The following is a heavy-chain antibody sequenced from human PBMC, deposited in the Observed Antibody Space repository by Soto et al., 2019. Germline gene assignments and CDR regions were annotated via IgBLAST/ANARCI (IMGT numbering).Heavy chain of an antibody. D-gene: IGHD4-17*01. V-gene: IGHV4-30-2*01. Sequence: QLQLQESGSGLVKPSQTLSLTCAVSGGSISSGGYSWSWIRQPPGKGLEWIGYIYHSGYTYCNPSRTSRVTISVDRSKNQFSLKLSSVTAADTAVYYCARAHYGDYGYGMDVWGQGTTVTVSS. CDR1: GGSISSGGYS. CDR2: IYHSGYT. J-gene: IGHJ6*02. CDR3: ARAHYGDYGYGMDV.